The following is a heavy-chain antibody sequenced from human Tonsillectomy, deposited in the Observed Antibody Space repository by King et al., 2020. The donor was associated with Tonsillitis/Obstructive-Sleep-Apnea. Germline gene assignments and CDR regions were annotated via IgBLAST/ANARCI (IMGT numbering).Heavy chain of an antibody. CDR2: ISYDGSNK. CDR3: VRAPGGDCSSTSCYSLGYCSGGSCPGAFDI. J-gene: IGHJ3*02. D-gene: IGHD2-15*01. V-gene: IGHV3-30*01. Sequence: VQLVQSGGGVVQPGRSLRLSSAASGFTFSTYAMHWVRQAPGKGLEWVAVISYDGSNKYYADFVKGRFTISRDNFKNTLYLQMNSLRAEYTVLYYCVRAPGGDCSSTSCYSLGYCSGGSCPGAFDIWGQGTMVTVSS. CDR1: GFTFSTYA.